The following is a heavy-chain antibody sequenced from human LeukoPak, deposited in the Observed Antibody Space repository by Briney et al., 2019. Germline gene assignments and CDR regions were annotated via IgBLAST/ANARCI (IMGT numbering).Heavy chain of an antibody. CDR1: GFTFSAYA. CDR2: IGSDNKP. D-gene: IGHD3-22*01. J-gene: IGHJ3*02. Sequence: PGGSLRLSCEASGFTFSAYAMTWVRQAPGKGLEWVSSIGSDNKPHYSESVKGRFAISRDNSKSMLFLQLNSLRAEDTAVYNCAKELGRGGDSSGNYYLDAFDIWGQGTMVTVSS. CDR3: AKELGRGGDSSGNYYLDAFDI. V-gene: IGHV3-23*01.